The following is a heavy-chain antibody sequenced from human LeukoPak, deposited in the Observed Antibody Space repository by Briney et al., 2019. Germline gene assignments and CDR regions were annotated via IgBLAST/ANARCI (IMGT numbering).Heavy chain of an antibody. CDR3: ARDLGYSSGPNY. V-gene: IGHV3-21*01. CDR1: GFSFSSFS. Sequence: GGSLRLSCAASGFSFSSFSMSWVRQAPGKGLEWVSYISGGSSFTYYVDSVKGRFTISRDNAKNSLYLQMNSLRAEDTAVYYCARDLGYSSGPNYWGQGTRVTVSS. CDR2: ISGGSSFT. J-gene: IGHJ4*02. D-gene: IGHD6-19*01.